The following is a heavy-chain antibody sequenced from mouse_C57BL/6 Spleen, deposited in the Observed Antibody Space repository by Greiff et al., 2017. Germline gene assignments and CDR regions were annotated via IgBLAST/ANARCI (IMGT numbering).Heavy chain of an antibody. CDR1: GYAFSSYW. V-gene: IGHV1-80*01. J-gene: IGHJ1*03. Sequence: LQQSGASVKISCKASGYAFSSYWMNWVKQRPGKGLEWIGQIYPGDGYTNYDGKFKDKATLTADKSSRTAYRQLSSLTSEDSAVNFCARGGGSSYVRYCDVMGTGTTVTVSS. D-gene: IGHD1-1*01. CDR2: IYPGDGYT. CDR3: ARGGGSSYVRYCDV.